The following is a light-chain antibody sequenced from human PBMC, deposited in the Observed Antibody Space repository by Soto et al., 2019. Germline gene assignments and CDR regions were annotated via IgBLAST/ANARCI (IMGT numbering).Light chain of an antibody. CDR1: SSDVGGYNY. Sequence: LTQPASVSGSPGQSITISCTGTSSDVGGYNYVSWYQQHPGKAPKLMIYEVSNRPSGVSNRFSGSKSGNTASLTISGLQAEDEADYYCSSYISRSRVFGTGTRSPS. CDR2: EVS. CDR3: SSYISRSRV. J-gene: IGLJ1*01. V-gene: IGLV2-14*01.